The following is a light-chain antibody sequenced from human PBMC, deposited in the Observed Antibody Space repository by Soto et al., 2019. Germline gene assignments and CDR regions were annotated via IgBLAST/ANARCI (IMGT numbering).Light chain of an antibody. CDR3: EASDSSTRV. V-gene: IGLV4-60*02. CDR1: SGHSIYI. Sequence: QSVLTQSSSASASLGSSVKLTCTLSSGHSIYIIAWHQQQPGKAPRFLMKLADSGSYNKGSGVPDRFSGSSSGAEHYLTISNLQFEDEADYHCEASDSSTRVFGGGTQLTVL. J-gene: IGLJ3*02. CDR2: LADSGSY.